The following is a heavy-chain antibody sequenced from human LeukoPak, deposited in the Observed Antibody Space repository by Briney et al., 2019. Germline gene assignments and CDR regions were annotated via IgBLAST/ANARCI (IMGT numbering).Heavy chain of an antibody. J-gene: IGHJ2*01. CDR2: IYSGGST. V-gene: IGHV3-53*01. Sequence: PGGSLRLSCAASGFTVSSNYMSWVRQAPGKGLEWVSVIYSGGSTYYADSVKGRFTISRDNSKNTLYLQMNSLRAEDTAVYYCARDRGYGSSTPYWYFDLWGRGTLVTVSS. CDR3: ARDRGYGSSTPYWYFDL. D-gene: IGHD6-6*01. CDR1: GFTVSSNY.